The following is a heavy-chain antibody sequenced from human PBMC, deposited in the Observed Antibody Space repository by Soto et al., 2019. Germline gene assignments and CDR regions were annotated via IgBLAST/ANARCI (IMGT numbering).Heavy chain of an antibody. D-gene: IGHD5-12*01. CDR3: AVPGRGDFDY. CDR1: GASIGTNNW. Sequence: QVQLQESGPGLVEPSGTLSLTCAVSGASIGTNNWWSWVRQPPGKGLEWIGEVYHSGTTNCNPSLKSRVTLSIDKSKNQFSLTLTSMTAADTALYYCAVPGRGDFDYWSQGTLVTVSS. J-gene: IGHJ4*02. CDR2: VYHSGTT. V-gene: IGHV4-4*02.